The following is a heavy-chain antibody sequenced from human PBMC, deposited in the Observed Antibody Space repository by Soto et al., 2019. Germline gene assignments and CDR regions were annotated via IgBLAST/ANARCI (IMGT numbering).Heavy chain of an antibody. V-gene: IGHV3-30*18. CDR2: ISYDGVNK. Sequence: LRLSCAASGFTFSTYGMHWVRQAPGKGLEWVAVISYDGVNKYYADSVKGRFTIPRDNSKNTLYLQMNSLRAEDTAVYYCAKSVYNWNDGFFDYWGQGTLVTVSS. CDR1: GFTFSTYG. J-gene: IGHJ4*02. D-gene: IGHD1-1*01. CDR3: AKSVYNWNDGFFDY.